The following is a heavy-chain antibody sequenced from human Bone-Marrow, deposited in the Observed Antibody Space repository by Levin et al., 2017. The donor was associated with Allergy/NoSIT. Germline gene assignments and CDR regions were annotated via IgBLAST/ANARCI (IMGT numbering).Heavy chain of an antibody. CDR3: ATGYSSRRFDY. CDR2: ISSSSSTI. Sequence: GGSLRLSCAVSGFTFSTYIMNWVRQAPGKGLEWVSYISSSSSTIYYADPVKGRFTTSRDNPKNSFFLQMNSLRDEETAVYYCATGYSSRRFDYWGQGTLVTVSS. D-gene: IGHD6-13*01. CDR1: GFTFSTYI. V-gene: IGHV3-48*02. J-gene: IGHJ4*02.